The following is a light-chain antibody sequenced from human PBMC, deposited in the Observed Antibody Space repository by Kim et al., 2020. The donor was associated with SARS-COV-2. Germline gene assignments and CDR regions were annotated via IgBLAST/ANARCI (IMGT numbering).Light chain of an antibody. J-gene: IGKJ4*02. V-gene: IGKV3-11*01. CDR1: QSVSSN. CDR3: QQRGNWPLT. CDR2: DAS. Sequence: LSPGERATLSSRASQSVSSNLAWYQQKPGQAPRLLIYDASNRATDIPARFSGSGSGTDFTLTISSLEPEDFAVYYCQQRGNWPLTFGGGTKVDIK.